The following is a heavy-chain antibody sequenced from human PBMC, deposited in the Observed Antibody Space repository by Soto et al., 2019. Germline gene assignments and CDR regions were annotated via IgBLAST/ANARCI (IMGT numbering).Heavy chain of an antibody. CDR2: ISHSGST. J-gene: IGHJ4*02. Sequence: SETLSLTCTVSGGYISSAAYYWSWIRQHPGKGLEWIGYISHSGSTYYNPSLKSRVIISVDTSKNQFSLSLTSVTAADTAVYYCAREYTYGSNFFDCWGQGALVTVSS. V-gene: IGHV4-31*03. CDR1: GGYISSAAYY. D-gene: IGHD2-2*02. CDR3: AREYTYGSNFFDC.